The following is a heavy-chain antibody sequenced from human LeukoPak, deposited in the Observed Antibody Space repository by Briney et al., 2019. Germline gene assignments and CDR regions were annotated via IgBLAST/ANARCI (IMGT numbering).Heavy chain of an antibody. V-gene: IGHV1-18*01. J-gene: IGHJ6*03. CDR1: GYTFTSYG. CDR2: ISAYNGNT. CDR3: ARGLRYCSSTSCYYYYYYYMDV. Sequence: ASVKVSCKASGYTFTSYGISWVRQAPGQGLEWMGWISAYNGNTNYAQKLQGRVTMTTDTSTSTAYMELRSLRSDDTAVYYCARGLRYCSSTSCYYYYYYYMDVWGKGTTVTVSS. D-gene: IGHD2-2*01.